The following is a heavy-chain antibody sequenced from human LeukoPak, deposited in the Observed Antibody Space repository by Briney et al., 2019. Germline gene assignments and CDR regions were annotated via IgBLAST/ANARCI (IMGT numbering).Heavy chain of an antibody. Sequence: GGSLRLSCAASGFTFSSYAMHWVRQAPGKGLEYVSAISSNGGSTYYANSVKGRFTISRDNAKNSLYLQMNSLRAEDTAVYYCARGAGRLRLGELSWYWGQGTLVTVSS. V-gene: IGHV3-64*01. D-gene: IGHD3-16*02. CDR3: ARGAGRLRLGELSWY. CDR2: ISSNGGST. J-gene: IGHJ4*02. CDR1: GFTFSSYA.